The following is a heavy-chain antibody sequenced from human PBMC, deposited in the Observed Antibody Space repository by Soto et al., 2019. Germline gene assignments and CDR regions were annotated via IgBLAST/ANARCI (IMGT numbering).Heavy chain of an antibody. Sequence: GGSLRLSCAASGFKFRSYAIRWIRQDTGKGLEYVSGISSSGDNTKYADPVKGRFTISRDNSKNTLILQMNSLRAEDTAVYYCVKGPALYDSSSFDSWGQGTLVTV. J-gene: IGHJ4*02. D-gene: IGHD3-22*01. CDR2: ISSSGDNT. V-gene: IGHV3-64D*06. CDR3: VKGPALYDSSSFDS. CDR1: GFKFRSYA.